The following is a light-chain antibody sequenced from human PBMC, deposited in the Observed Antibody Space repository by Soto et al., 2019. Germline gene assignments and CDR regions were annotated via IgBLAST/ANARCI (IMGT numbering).Light chain of an antibody. CDR2: DAS. CDR1: QSVRSY. V-gene: IGKV3-11*01. CDR3: QQRSNWPLT. J-gene: IGKJ4*01. Sequence: EIVFTQSPATLSLSPGERATLSCRASQSVRSYLAWYQQKPGQAPRLLIYDASNRATGIPARLSGSGSGTDFTLTISSXEPEDFAVYYCQQRSNWPLTFGGGTKVDIK.